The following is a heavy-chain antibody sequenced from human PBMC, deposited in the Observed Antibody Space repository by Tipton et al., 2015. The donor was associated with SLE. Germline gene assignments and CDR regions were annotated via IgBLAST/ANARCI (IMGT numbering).Heavy chain of an antibody. J-gene: IGHJ4*02. V-gene: IGHV4-59*02. CDR3: ASSLLTYTRSPHFVDV. Sequence: LRLSCSVSGGSVREFYWSWIRQSPGKGLEWIGCISNRGSTDYNPSLKTRVTISVDTSKNDFSLRLTSVTAADTAVYYCASSLLTYTRSPHFVDVWGQGTLVTVSS. CDR1: GGSVREFY. CDR2: ISNRGST. D-gene: IGHD1-26*01.